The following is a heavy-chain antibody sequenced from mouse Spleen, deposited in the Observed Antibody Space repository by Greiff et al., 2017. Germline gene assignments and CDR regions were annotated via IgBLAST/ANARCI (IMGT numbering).Heavy chain of an antibody. CDR1: GYTFTSYG. CDR3: AKSFSYYGYVPFDY. J-gene: IGHJ2*01. D-gene: IGHD1-2*01. V-gene: IGHV1-81*01. Sequence: QVQLQQSGAELARPGASVKLSCKASGYTFTSYGISWVKQRTGQGLEWIGEIYPRSGNTYYNEKFKGKATLTADKSSSTAYMELRSLTSEDSAVYFCAKSFSYYGYVPFDYWGQGTTLTVSS. CDR2: IYPRSGNT.